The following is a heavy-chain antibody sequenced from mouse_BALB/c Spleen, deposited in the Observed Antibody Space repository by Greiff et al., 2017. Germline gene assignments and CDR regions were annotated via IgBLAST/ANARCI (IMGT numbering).Heavy chain of an antibody. CDR3: ARRDPTTAFAY. CDR1: GYTFTSYW. CDR2: INPSTGYT. V-gene: IGHV1-7*01. Sequence: VKLQESGAELAKPGASVKMSCKASGYTFTSYWMHWVKQRPGQGLEWIGYINPSTGYTEYNQKFKDKATLTADKSSSTAYMQLSSLTSEDSAVYYCARRDPTTAFAYWGQGTLVTVSA. D-gene: IGHD1-2*01. J-gene: IGHJ3*01.